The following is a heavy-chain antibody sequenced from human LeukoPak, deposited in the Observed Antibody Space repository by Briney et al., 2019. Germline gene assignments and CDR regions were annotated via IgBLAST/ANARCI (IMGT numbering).Heavy chain of an antibody. CDR1: GYTFTSYD. Sequence: ASVKVSCKASGYTFTSYDINWVRQATGQGLEWMGLMNPNSGNTGDAQNLQGRVTMNTHTSIRTAYMELSSMRSEDTAVYYCARALYYYDSSGYYADMIDYWGQGTLVTVSS. V-gene: IGHV1-8*01. D-gene: IGHD3-22*01. J-gene: IGHJ4*02. CDR3: ARALYYYDSSGYYADMIDY. CDR2: MNPNSGNT.